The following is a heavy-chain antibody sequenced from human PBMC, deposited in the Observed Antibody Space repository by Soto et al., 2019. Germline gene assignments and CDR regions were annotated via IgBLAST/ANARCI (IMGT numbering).Heavy chain of an antibody. CDR1: CGSISSGGYY. CDR2: IYYSGST. CDR3: ASPYLDFWSGLNWFDP. D-gene: IGHD3-3*01. Sequence: SETLSLTCTVSCGSISSGGYYWSWIRQHPGKGLEWIGYIYYSGSTYYNPSLKSRVSISVDTSKNQFSLKLSSVTAADTALYYCASPYLDFWSGLNWFDPWGQGTLVTVSS. J-gene: IGHJ5*02. V-gene: IGHV4-31*03.